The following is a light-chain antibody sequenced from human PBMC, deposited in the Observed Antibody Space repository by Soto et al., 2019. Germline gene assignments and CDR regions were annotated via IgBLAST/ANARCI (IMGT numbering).Light chain of an antibody. V-gene: IGLV2-14*01. Sequence: QSALTQPASVSGSPGQSITISCTGTSSDVGGYDFVSWYQQHPGKAPKLMIYDVSNRPSGVSNRFSGSKSGNTASLTISGLQAEDEVDYYCSSFRSGSTLIFGGGTKLTVL. CDR1: SSDVGGYDF. J-gene: IGLJ2*01. CDR3: SSFRSGSTLI. CDR2: DVS.